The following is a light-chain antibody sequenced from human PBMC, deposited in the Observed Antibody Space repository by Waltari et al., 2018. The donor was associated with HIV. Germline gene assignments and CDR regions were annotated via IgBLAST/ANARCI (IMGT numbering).Light chain of an antibody. V-gene: IGLV1-44*01. Sequence: QSVLTQPPSVSGTPGQHVTIPCSGSSSNIGSNIVTWYQQLPGAAPKLLIYSNDQRPSGVPDRFSGSKSGTSASLAISGLQSADEADYYCAAWDDSLNGMFGGGTRLTVL. CDR3: AAWDDSLNGM. CDR2: SND. J-gene: IGLJ3*02. CDR1: SSNIGSNI.